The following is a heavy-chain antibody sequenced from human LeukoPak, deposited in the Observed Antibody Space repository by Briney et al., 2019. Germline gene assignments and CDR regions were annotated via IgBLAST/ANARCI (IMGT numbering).Heavy chain of an antibody. Sequence: SETLSLTCAVYGGSFSGYYWSWIRQPPGKGLEWIGEVNHSGSTNYNPSLKSRVTISVDTSKNQFSLKLSSVTAADTAVYYCARAGYNWNHIYWGQGTLVTVSS. CDR1: GGSFSGYY. CDR3: ARAGYNWNHIY. D-gene: IGHD1-14*01. V-gene: IGHV4-34*01. J-gene: IGHJ4*02. CDR2: VNHSGST.